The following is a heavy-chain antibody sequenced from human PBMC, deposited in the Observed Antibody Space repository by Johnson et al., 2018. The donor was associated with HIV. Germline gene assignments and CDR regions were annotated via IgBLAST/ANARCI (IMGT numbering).Heavy chain of an antibody. CDR1: GFTFSSYG. CDR2: IRYDGSNK. D-gene: IGHD6-25*01. CDR3: ATSLAATGAFDI. V-gene: IGHV3-30*02. Sequence: QEKLVESGGGVVQPGGSLRLSCAASGFTFSSYGMHWVRQAPGKGLEWVAFIRYDGSNKYYADSVKGRFTISRDNSKNTLYLQMNSLRAEDTAVYYCATSLAATGAFDIWGQGTKVTVSS. J-gene: IGHJ3*02.